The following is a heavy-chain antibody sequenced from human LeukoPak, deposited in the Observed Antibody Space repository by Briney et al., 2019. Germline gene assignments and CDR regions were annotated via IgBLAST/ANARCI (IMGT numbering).Heavy chain of an antibody. J-gene: IGHJ4*02. CDR2: ISWNSGSI. CDR1: GFTFDDYA. CDR3: AREKVDLYSSSWLDY. V-gene: IGHV3-9*01. Sequence: GGSLRLSCAASGFTFDDYAMHWVRQAPGKGLEWVSGISWNSGSIGYADSVKGRFTISRDNAKNSLYLQMNSLRAEDTAVYYCAREKVDLYSSSWLDYWGQGTLVTVSS. D-gene: IGHD6-13*01.